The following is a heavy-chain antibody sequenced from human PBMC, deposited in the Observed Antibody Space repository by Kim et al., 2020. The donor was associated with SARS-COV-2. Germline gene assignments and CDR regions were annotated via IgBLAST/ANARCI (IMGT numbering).Heavy chain of an antibody. CDR2: ISSSSSYI. Sequence: GGSLRLSCAASGFTFSSYSMNWVRQAPGKGLEWVSSISSSSSYIYYADSVKGRFTISRDNAKNSLYLQMNSLRAEDTAVYYCATYYYGSGSYRLPYYYYYGMDVWGQGTTVTVSS. CDR3: ATYYYGSGSYRLPYYYYYGMDV. V-gene: IGHV3-21*04. CDR1: GFTFSSYS. D-gene: IGHD3-10*01. J-gene: IGHJ6*02.